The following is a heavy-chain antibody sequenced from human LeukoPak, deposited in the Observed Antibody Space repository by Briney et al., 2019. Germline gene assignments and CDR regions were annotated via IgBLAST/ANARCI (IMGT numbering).Heavy chain of an antibody. CDR2: VYYSGST. D-gene: IGHD2-21*02. CDR1: GGSISYYY. Sequence: SETLSLTCTVSGGSISYYYWSWIRQPPGKGLEWIGYVYYSGSTSYNPSLKSRVTISLDTSKHQFSLKLNSVTAADTAVYYCARHAYCGGDCFGGAFEIWAKGQWSPSLQ. CDR3: ARHAYCGGDCFGGAFEI. V-gene: IGHV4-59*08. J-gene: IGHJ3*02.